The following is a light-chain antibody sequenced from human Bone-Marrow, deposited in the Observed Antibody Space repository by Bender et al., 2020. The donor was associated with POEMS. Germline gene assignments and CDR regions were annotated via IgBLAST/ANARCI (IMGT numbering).Light chain of an antibody. Sequence: QSALTQPASVSGSPGQSITISCTGTSSDVGSYDLVSWYQHLPGKAPKLLIYEVTERPSGVSYRFSGSKSGNTASLTISGLQPEDEGDYYCCSYAGRNTLYVFGTGTKVTVL. CDR1: SSDVGSYDL. J-gene: IGLJ1*01. V-gene: IGLV2-23*02. CDR3: CSYAGRNTLYV. CDR2: EVT.